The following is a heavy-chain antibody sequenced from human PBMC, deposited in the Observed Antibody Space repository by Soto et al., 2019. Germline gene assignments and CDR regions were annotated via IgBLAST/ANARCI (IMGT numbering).Heavy chain of an antibody. CDR1: GFTFSSYS. D-gene: IGHD3-3*01. V-gene: IGHV3-21*01. Sequence: GGSLRLSCAASGFTFSSYSMNWVRQAPGKGLEWVSSISSSSSYIYYADSVKGRFTISRDNAKNSLYLQMNSLRAEDTAVYYCARGVWDDFWSGYSKGDAFDIWGQGTMVTLSS. CDR2: ISSSSSYI. J-gene: IGHJ3*02. CDR3: ARGVWDDFWSGYSKGDAFDI.